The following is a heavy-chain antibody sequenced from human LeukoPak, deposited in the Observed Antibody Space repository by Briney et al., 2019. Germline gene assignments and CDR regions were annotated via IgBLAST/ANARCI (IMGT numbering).Heavy chain of an antibody. V-gene: IGHV4-61*01. CDR1: GRSVSSGSYY. CDR3: ARERTPGSGLDY. D-gene: IGHD2-15*01. CDR2: IYYSGSTNGST. J-gene: IGHJ4*02. Sequence: PSETLSLTCTVSGRSVSSGSYYWSWIRQPPGKGLEWIGYIYYSGSTNGSTNYNPSLKSRVTMSIDTSKNQFSLKLSSVTAADTAVYYCARERTPGSGLDYWGQGTLVTVSS.